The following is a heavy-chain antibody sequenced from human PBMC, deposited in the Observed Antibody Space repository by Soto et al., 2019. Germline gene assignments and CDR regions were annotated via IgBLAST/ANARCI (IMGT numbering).Heavy chain of an antibody. Sequence: EVPLVESGGGLVQPGGSLRLSCAASGFTFSDHHMDWVRQAPGKGLEWVGRARNKAHSYTTVYAASVQGRFTISRDDSKNSLSLQMNSLKIEDTAVYFCARLMGTSFDLWGQGTLVAVSS. CDR2: ARNKAHSYTT. V-gene: IGHV3-72*01. CDR1: GFTFSDHH. J-gene: IGHJ4*02. D-gene: IGHD2-8*01. CDR3: ARLMGTSFDL.